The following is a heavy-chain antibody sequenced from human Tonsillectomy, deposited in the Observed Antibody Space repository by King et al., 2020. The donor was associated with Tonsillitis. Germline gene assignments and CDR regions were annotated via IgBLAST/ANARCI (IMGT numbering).Heavy chain of an antibody. J-gene: IGHJ6*02. D-gene: IGHD2-15*01. Sequence: VQLVESGGGVVQPGRSLRLSCAASGFTFSSYGMHWIRQAPGKGLEWVAVIWYDGCNKYSADSVKGRFTISRDNSKNTLYLQMNRLRAEDTAVYYGAREEEVWNCSGGSCYYYNGMDVWGQGTTVTVSS. V-gene: IGHV3-33*01. CDR1: GFTFSSYG. CDR3: AREEEVWNCSGGSCYYYNGMDV. CDR2: IWYDGCNK.